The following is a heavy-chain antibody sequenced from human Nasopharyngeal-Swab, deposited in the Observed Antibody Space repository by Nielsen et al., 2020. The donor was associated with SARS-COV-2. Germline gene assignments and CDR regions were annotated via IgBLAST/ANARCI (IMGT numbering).Heavy chain of an antibody. V-gene: IGHV3-11*06. J-gene: IGHJ4*02. CDR1: GFTFSDYY. D-gene: IGHD3-16*01. Sequence: GGSLRLSCAASGFTFSDYYMSWIRQAPGKGLEWVSYISSSSSYTNYADSVKGRFTISRDNAKNSLYLQMNSLRAEDTAVYYCARGRSFGGPTEFDYWGQGTLVTVSS. CDR3: ARGRSFGGPTEFDY. CDR2: ISSSSSYT.